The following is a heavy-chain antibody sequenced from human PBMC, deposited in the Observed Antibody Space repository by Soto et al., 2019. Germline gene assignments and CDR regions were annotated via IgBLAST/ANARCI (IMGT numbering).Heavy chain of an antibody. Sequence: QLQLQESGPGLVKPSETLSLTCNVSGGSISNSYSHYWAWIRQPPGKGLEWIGANYYTGSPYYHPSLQSRATISVDTSKNQFSLKLTSVTAADAGVFYCARHVWCSSCRLDSWGQGTLVSVSS. CDR3: ARHVWCSSCRLDS. D-gene: IGHD2-2*01. CDR1: GGSISNSYSHY. J-gene: IGHJ4*02. CDR2: NYYTGSP. V-gene: IGHV4-39*01.